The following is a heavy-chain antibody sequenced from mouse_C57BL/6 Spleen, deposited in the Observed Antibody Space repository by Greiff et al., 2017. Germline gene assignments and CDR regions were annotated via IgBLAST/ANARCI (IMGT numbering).Heavy chain of an antibody. D-gene: IGHD2-5*01. CDR2: IDPETGGT. CDR3: TSLRVTFDY. Sequence: QVQLQQSGAELVRPGASVTLSCKASGYTFTDYEMHWVKQTPVHGLEWIGAIDPETGGTAYNQKFKGKAMLTADKSSSTAYMELRSLTSEDSAVYYCTSLRVTFDYWGQGTTLTVSS. J-gene: IGHJ2*01. V-gene: IGHV1-15*01. CDR1: GYTFTDYE.